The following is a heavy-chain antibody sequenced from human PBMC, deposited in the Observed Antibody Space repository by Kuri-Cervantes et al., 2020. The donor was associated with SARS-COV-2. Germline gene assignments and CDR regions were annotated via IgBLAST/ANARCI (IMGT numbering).Heavy chain of an antibody. V-gene: IGHV3-30-3*01. CDR2: ISYDGSNK. CDR1: GFTFSSYA. J-gene: IGHJ5*02. CDR3: ATIAIVVVFNNWFDP. D-gene: IGHD2-2*01. Sequence: GESLKISCAASGFTFSSYAMHWVRQAPGKGLEWVAVISYDGSNKYYADSVKGRFTISRDNSKNTLYLQMNSLGAEDTAVYYCATIAIVVVFNNWFDPWGQGTPVTVSS.